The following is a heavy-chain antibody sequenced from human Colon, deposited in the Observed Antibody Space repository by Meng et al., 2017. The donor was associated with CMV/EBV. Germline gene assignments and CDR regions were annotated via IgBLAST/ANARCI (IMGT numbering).Heavy chain of an antibody. D-gene: IGHD2/OR15-2a*01. Sequence: GESLKISCVASGIPIGGYSMHWVRQAPGKGLEWLASKSSEGTIESYADSVKGRFFISRDHSKSSVYLQMNSLRSDDTPVYYCARDRPGGIEYWGQGTLVTVSS. J-gene: IGHJ4*02. CDR2: KSSEGTIE. CDR3: ARDRPGGIEY. CDR1: GIPIGGYS. V-gene: IGHV3-30-3*01.